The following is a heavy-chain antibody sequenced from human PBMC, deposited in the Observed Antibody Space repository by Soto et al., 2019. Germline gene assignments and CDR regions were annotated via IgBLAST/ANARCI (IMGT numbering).Heavy chain of an antibody. CDR2: IFHSGST. J-gene: IGHJ4*02. V-gene: IGHV4-30-2*01. CDR3: ARGAAQPYYFDS. Sequence: QLQLQESGSGLVKPSQTLSLTCAVSGGSINNGGYSWSWIRQPPGKGLEWIGNIFHSGSTYYNPSLKSRVTMSVETSKNQFSLDLSSVTAADTAVYYCARGAAQPYYFDSWGQGTLVTVSS. D-gene: IGHD6-25*01. CDR1: GGSINNGGYS.